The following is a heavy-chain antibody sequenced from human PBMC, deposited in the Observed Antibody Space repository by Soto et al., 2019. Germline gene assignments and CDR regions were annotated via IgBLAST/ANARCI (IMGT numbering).Heavy chain of an antibody. J-gene: IGHJ4*02. V-gene: IGHV1-69*19. D-gene: IGHD3-3*01. Sequence: QVQLVQSGAEVKKPGSSVKVSCKASGGTFSSYAISWVRQAPGQGLEWMGGIIPIFGTANYAQKFQGRVTITADESTSTAYMELSSLRSEDTAVYYCARGFWRGYSKIIYGWVFDYWGQGTLVTVSS. CDR1: GGTFSSYA. CDR3: ARGFWRGYSKIIYGWVFDY. CDR2: IIPIFGTA.